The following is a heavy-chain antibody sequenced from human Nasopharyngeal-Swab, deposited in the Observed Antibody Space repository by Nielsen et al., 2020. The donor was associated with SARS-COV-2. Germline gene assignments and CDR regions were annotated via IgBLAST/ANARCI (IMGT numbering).Heavy chain of an antibody. J-gene: IGHJ6*03. V-gene: IGHV4-34*01. CDR1: GGSFSGYY. CDR2: INHSGST. CDR3: ARGASIAVAGVLLPDYYYYMDV. D-gene: IGHD6-19*01. Sequence: SGTLSLTCAVYGGSFSGYYWNWIRQPPGKGLEWIGEINHSGSTNYNPSLKSRVTISVDTSKNQFSLKLSSVTAADTAVYYCARGASIAVAGVLLPDYYYYMDVWGKGTTVTVSS.